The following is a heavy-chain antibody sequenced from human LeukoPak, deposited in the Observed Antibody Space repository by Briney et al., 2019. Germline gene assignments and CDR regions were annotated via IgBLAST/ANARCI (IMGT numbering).Heavy chain of an antibody. CDR3: TTYSGLHERRYGFDI. CDR2: IYPGGSA. D-gene: IGHD2-15*01. J-gene: IGHJ3*02. Sequence: GGSLRLSCAASGFTVSSNYMTWVRQAPGKGLEWVSVIYPGGSASYIDSVKGRFTLTIDNSKNTLYLQMHSLVAEDTAVYYCTTYSGLHERRYGFDIWGRGTMVTVSS. CDR1: GFTVSSNY. V-gene: IGHV3-53*01.